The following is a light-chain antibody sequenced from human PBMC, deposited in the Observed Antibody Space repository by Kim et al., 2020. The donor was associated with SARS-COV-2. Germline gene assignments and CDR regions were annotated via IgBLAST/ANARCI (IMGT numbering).Light chain of an antibody. CDR2: GKN. J-gene: IGLJ3*02. Sequence: ALGQTYKSTCQGDSLRSYYASGYQQKPGQAPLLVIYGKNNRPSGIPDRFSGSGSGNTASLTITGAQAEDEADYYCNSRDTSSNHVLFGGGTKVTVL. V-gene: IGLV3-19*01. CDR1: SLRSYY. CDR3: NSRDTSSNHVL.